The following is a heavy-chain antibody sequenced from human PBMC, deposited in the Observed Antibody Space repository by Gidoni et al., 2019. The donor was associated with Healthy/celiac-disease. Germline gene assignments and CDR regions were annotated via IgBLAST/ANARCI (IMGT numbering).Heavy chain of an antibody. J-gene: IGHJ2*01. Sequence: EVQLVESGGGLVQPGGSLKLSCAASGFTFRGSAMHWVRQASGKGLEWVGRIRSKANSYATAYAASVKGRFTISRDDSKNTAYLQMNSLKTEDTAVYYCTAPYCSSTSCYAWYFDLWGRGTLVTVSS. CDR1: GFTFRGSA. CDR2: IRSKANSYAT. V-gene: IGHV3-73*02. CDR3: TAPYCSSTSCYAWYFDL. D-gene: IGHD2-2*01.